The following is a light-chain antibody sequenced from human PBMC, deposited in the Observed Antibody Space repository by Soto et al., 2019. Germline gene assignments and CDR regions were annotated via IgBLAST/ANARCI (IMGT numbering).Light chain of an antibody. CDR3: QQRSNWPPIT. CDR1: ESVSSY. J-gene: IGKJ5*01. CDR2: DAS. Sequence: EIVLTQSPATLSLSPGERATLSCRASESVSSYLAWYQQKPGQAPRLLIYDASNRATGIPARFSGSGSGTAFTLTISSLEPEDFAVYYCQQRSNWPPITFAQGTRLEIK. V-gene: IGKV3-11*01.